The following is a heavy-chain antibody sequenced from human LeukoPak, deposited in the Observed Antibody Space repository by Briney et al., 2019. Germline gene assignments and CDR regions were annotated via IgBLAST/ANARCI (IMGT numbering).Heavy chain of an antibody. J-gene: IGHJ5*02. V-gene: IGHV4-38-2*01. Sequence: SETLSLTCDVSGVSISVGYYWGWIRQPPGKGLGGIGSLFHNGPSYYNPSLKSRVIITMDTSKNQFFLKLTSVTAADTAVYFCARLWSENWIDPWGQGALVTVS. CDR2: LFHNGPS. D-gene: IGHD2-21*01. CDR1: GVSISVGYY. CDR3: ARLWSENWIDP.